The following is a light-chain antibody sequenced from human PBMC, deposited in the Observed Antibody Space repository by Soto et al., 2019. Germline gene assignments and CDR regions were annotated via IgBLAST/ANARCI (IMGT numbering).Light chain of an antibody. J-gene: IGLJ2*01. V-gene: IGLV2-11*01. CDR3: QSYDSSLTNAV. CDR1: RGDVGAYNY. CDR2: DVI. Sequence: QSALAQPRSVSGSPGQSVTISCTGSRGDVGAYNYVSWYQQYPGKAPKLIIYDVIKRPSGVPDRFSGSKSANTASLTISGLQAEDEADYHCQSYDSSLTNAVFGGGTKLTVL.